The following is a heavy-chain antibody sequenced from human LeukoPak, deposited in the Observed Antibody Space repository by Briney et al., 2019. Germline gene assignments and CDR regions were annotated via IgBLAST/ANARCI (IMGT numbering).Heavy chain of an antibody. CDR1: GGSFNSYG. V-gene: IGHV1-69*04. J-gene: IGHJ4*02. CDR3: ARDGFNYYDSSGYYRSPYFDY. D-gene: IGHD3-22*01. Sequence: GSSVKVSCKASGGSFNSYGISWVRQAPGQGLEWMGRIIPIVGKANYAQKFQGRVTITADKTTSTAYMELTSLTSEDTAVYYCARDGFNYYDSSGYYRSPYFDYWGQGTLVTVSS. CDR2: IIPIVGKA.